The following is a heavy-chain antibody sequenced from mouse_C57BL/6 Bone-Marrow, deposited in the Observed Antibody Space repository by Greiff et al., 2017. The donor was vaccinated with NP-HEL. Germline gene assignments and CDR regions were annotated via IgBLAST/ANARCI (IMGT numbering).Heavy chain of an antibody. D-gene: IGHD3-1*01. CDR2: INPGSGGT. J-gene: IGHJ3*01. V-gene: IGHV1-54*01. CDR1: GYAFTNYL. Sequence: QVQLQQSGAELVRPGTSVKVSCKASGYAFTNYLIEWVKQRPGQGLEWIGVINPGSGGTNYNEKFKGKATLTADKSSSTAYMQLSSLTSEDSAVYFCARSGPGGFAYWGQGTLVTVSA. CDR3: ARSGPGGFAY.